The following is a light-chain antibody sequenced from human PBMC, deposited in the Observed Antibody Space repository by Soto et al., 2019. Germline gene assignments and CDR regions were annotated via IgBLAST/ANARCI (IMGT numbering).Light chain of an antibody. CDR1: QSVSSS. Sequence: EIVLTQSPVTLSLSPGERATLSCRASQSVSSSFLGWYQQKPGQAPRLLIYIASTRATGIPARFSGSGSGTEFTLTISSLQSEDFAVYYCQQYNNWPRTFGQGTKVDIK. V-gene: IGKV3-15*01. CDR3: QQYNNWPRT. J-gene: IGKJ1*01. CDR2: IAS.